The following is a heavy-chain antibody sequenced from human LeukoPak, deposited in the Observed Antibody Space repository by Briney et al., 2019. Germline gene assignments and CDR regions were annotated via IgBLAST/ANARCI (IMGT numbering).Heavy chain of an antibody. CDR3: ARGDPHADL. CDR1: GFDLSTYE. Sequence: GGSLRLSCAASGFDLSTYEMTWVRQAPGKGLEWIADITISGHTKNYADSVKGRFSISRDNARTSLYLQMNSLRVEDTGVYYCARGDPHADLWGQGTLVTVSS. J-gene: IGHJ5*02. V-gene: IGHV3-48*03. CDR2: ITISGHTK.